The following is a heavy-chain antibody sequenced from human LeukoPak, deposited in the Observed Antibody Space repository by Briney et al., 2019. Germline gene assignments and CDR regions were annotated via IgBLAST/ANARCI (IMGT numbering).Heavy chain of an antibody. D-gene: IGHD3-22*01. J-gene: IGHJ1*01. V-gene: IGHV3-11*04. Sequence: GGSLRLSCAASGFTFSDCYMSWIRQAPGKGLEWVSYISSSGSTIYYADSVKGRFTISRDNAKNSLYLQMNSLRAEDTAVYYCARDYYDSSGYDGYFQHWGQGTLVTVSS. CDR1: GFTFSDCY. CDR3: ARDYYDSSGYDGYFQH. CDR2: ISSSGSTI.